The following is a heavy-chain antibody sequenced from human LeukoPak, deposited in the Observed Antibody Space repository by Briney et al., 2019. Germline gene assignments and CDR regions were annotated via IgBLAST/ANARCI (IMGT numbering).Heavy chain of an antibody. Sequence: SETLSLTCTVSGGSISSGSYYWSWIRQPAGKGLEWIGRIYTSGSTNYNPSLKSRVTISVDTSKNQFSLKLSSVTAADTAVYYCAREQTLINYGDYYYYYMDVWGKGTTVTVSS. D-gene: IGHD4-17*01. CDR3: AREQTLINYGDYYYYYMDV. J-gene: IGHJ6*03. V-gene: IGHV4-61*02. CDR2: IYTSGST. CDR1: GGSISSGSYY.